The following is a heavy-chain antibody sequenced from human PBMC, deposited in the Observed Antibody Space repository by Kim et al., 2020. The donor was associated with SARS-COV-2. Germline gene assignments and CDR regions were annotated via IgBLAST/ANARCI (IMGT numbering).Heavy chain of an antibody. J-gene: IGHJ4*02. Sequence: NPSLKSRVTISVDTSKNQFSLKLSSVTAADTAVYYCARVKPGRGSYYFDYWGQGTLVTVSS. V-gene: IGHV4-30-2*05. D-gene: IGHD1-26*01. CDR3: ARVKPGRGSYYFDY.